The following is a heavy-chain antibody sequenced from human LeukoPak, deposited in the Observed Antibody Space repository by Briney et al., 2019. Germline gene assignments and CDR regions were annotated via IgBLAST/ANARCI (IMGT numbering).Heavy chain of an antibody. D-gene: IGHD3-16*02. CDR1: GFTFSNYA. V-gene: IGHV3-7*01. CDR3: ARDRRSYSFT. Sequence: WGSLRLSCAGSGFTFSNYAMTWVRQAPGKAPEWVANIKQDGSEKYYVDSVKGRFTISRDNAKNSLYLQMNSLRAEDTAVYYCARDRRSYSFTWGQGTLVTVSS. J-gene: IGHJ4*02. CDR2: IKQDGSEK.